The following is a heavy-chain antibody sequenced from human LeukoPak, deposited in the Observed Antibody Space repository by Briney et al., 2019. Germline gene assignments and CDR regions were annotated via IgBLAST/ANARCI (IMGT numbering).Heavy chain of an antibody. CDR3: ARVLHTIGDILTGRSGSFDY. V-gene: IGHV4-59*06. CDR1: GGSLSTYY. CDR2: IYYSGST. Sequence: SETLSLTCTVSGGSLSTYYWSWIRQHPGKGLEWIGYIYYSGSTYYNPSLKSRVTISVDTSKNQFSLKLSSVTAADTAVYYCARVLHTIGDILTGRSGSFDYWGQGTLVTVSS. D-gene: IGHD3-9*01. J-gene: IGHJ4*02.